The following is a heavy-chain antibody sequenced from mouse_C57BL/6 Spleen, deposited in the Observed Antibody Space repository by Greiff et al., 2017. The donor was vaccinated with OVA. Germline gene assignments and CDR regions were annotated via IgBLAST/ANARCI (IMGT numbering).Heavy chain of an antibody. CDR1: GFTFSDYG. J-gene: IGHJ3*01. CDR2: ISSGSSTI. D-gene: IGHD2-3*01. Sequence: EVKLVESGGGLVKPGGSLKLSCAASGFTFSDYGMHWVRQAPEKGLEWVAYISSGSSTIYYADTVKGRFTISRDNAKNTLFLQMTSLRSEDTAMYYCANDGYYTWFAYWGQGTLVTVSA. V-gene: IGHV5-17*01. CDR3: ANDGYYTWFAY.